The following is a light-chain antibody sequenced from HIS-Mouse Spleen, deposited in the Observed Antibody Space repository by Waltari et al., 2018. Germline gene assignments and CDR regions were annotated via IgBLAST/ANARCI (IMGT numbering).Light chain of an antibody. CDR1: SSDVGGYNY. CDR2: DVS. CDR3: SSYTSSSTLV. J-gene: IGLJ1*01. V-gene: IGLV2-14*03. Sequence: GQSITISCTGTSSDVGGYNYVSWYQQHPGKAPKLMIYDVSNRPSGVSNRFSGSKSGNTASLTISGLQAEDEADYYCSSYTSSSTLVFGTGTKVTVL.